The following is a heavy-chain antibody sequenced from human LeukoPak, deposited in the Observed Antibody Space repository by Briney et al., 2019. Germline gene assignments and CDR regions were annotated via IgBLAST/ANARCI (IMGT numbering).Heavy chain of an antibody. CDR3: ARDRVVVTATNWFDP. CDR2: IYYSGST. Sequence: SQTLSLTCTVSGGSISSGGYYWSWIRQHPRKGLEWIGYIYYSGSTYYNPSLKSRVTISVDTSKNQFSLKLSSVTAADTAVYYCARDRVVVTATNWFDPWGQGTLVTVSS. CDR1: GGSISSGGYY. D-gene: IGHD2-21*02. J-gene: IGHJ5*02. V-gene: IGHV4-31*03.